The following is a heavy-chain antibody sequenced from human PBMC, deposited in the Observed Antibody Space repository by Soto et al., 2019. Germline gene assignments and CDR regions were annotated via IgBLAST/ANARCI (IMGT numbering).Heavy chain of an antibody. V-gene: IGHV1-46*03. D-gene: IGHD2-2*01. CDR1: GYTFTSYY. CDR2: INPSGGST. Sequence: ASVKVSCKASGYTFTSYYMHWVRLAPGQGLEWMGIINPSGGSTSYAQKLQGRVTMTRDTSTSTVYMELSSLRSEDTAVYYRARGLGYCSSTSCYVDYYYYMDVWGKGTTVTVSS. J-gene: IGHJ6*03. CDR3: ARGLGYCSSTSCYVDYYYYMDV.